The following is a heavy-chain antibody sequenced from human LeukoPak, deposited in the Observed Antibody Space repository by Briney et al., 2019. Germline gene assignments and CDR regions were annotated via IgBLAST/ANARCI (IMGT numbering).Heavy chain of an antibody. V-gene: IGHV3-21*01. D-gene: IGHD4-23*01. CDR1: GFTFSSYS. J-gene: IGHJ4*02. CDR2: ISSSSSYI. Sequence: PGGSLRLSYSPSGFTFSSYSMNWVRQAPRKGLEWVSSISSSSSYIYYPDSVKGRFTISRDNAKNSLYLQMNSLRAEDTAVYYCARAAYGGLPYWGQGTLVTVSS. CDR3: ARAAYGGLPY.